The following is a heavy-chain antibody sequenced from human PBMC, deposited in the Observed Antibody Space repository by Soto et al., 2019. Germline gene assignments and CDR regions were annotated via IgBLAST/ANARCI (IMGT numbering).Heavy chain of an antibody. CDR2: ISSSGSYT. CDR3: AREQSGRRSLDS. Sequence: GGSLRLSCTASGFPFSHYSMTWIRQAPGKGLEWVSYISSSGSYTNYADSLQGRFIVSRDSARNSFFLQMHSLRADDTAVYYCAREQSGRRSLDSWGQGTMVTVSS. D-gene: IGHD1-26*01. V-gene: IGHV3-11*06. J-gene: IGHJ4*02. CDR1: GFPFSHYS.